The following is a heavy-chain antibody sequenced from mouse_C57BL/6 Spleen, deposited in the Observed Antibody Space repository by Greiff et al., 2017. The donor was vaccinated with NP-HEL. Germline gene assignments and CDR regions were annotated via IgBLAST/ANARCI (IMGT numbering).Heavy chain of an antibody. V-gene: IGHV5-16*01. CDR1: AFTFSDYY. J-gene: IGHJ1*03. Sequence: EVQVVESEGGLVQPGSSMKLSCPASAFTFSDYYMAWVRQVPEKGLEWVANINYDGSSTYYLDSLKSRFIISRDNAKNILYLQMSSLKSEDTATYYCAREGGPIYYGNYGYFDVWGTGTTVTVSS. D-gene: IGHD2-1*01. CDR2: INYDGSST. CDR3: AREGGPIYYGNYGYFDV.